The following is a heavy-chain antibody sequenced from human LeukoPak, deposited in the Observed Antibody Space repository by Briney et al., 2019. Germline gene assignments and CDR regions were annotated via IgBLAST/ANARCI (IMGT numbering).Heavy chain of an antibody. Sequence: PGGSQRLSCAASGFTVSSNYMSWVRQAPGKGLEWVSVIYSGGSTYYADSVKGRFTISRDNSKNTLYLQMNSLRAEDTAVYYCARYSGYDSTFDYWGQGTLVTVSS. CDR2: IYSGGST. V-gene: IGHV3-53*01. CDR3: ARYSGYDSTFDY. CDR1: GFTVSSNY. J-gene: IGHJ4*02. D-gene: IGHD5-12*01.